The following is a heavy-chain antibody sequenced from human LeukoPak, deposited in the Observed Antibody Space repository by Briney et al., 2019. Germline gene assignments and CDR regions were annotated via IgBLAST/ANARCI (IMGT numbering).Heavy chain of an antibody. CDR2: IKSKTDGGTT. V-gene: IGHV3-15*01. CDR3: TTLEHPDYGGNSYY. Sequence: PGGSLRLSCAASGFTFSNAWMSWVRQAPGKRLEWVGRIKSKTDGGTTDYAAHVKGRFTISRDDSKNTLYLQMNSLKTEDTAVYYCTTLEHPDYGGNSYYWGQGTLVTVSS. CDR1: GFTFSNAW. D-gene: IGHD4-23*01. J-gene: IGHJ4*02.